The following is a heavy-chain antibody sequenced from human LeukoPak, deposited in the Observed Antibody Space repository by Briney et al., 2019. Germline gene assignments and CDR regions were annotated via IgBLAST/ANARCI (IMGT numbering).Heavy chain of an antibody. CDR2: IKSDGITI. J-gene: IGHJ4*02. CDR3: LRDLNWSLDQ. Sequence: GGSLRLSCAASGFTFSNYMMHWARQAPGKGLVWVSRIKSDGITITYADSVKGRFTISRDNAKNTLYLQMNSLRAKDTAVYYCLRDLNWSLDQWGQGTLVTVSS. D-gene: IGHD1-20*01. CDR1: GFTFSNYM. V-gene: IGHV3-74*01.